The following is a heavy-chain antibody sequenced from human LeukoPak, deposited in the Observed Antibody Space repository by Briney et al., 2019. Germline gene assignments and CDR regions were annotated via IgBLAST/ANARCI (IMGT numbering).Heavy chain of an antibody. V-gene: IGHV3-23*01. J-gene: IGHJ4*02. CDR3: AKGQTWASVYFDS. Sequence: GGSLTLSCAASGFTFRSYAMSWVRQAPGKGLEYISAITSSYDDTLYADSVKGRFTISRDNFKNTLYLQMKSMKPEAKAVYYCAKGQTWASVYFDSWGQGTLVTVSS. CDR1: GFTFRSYA. CDR2: ITSSYDDT. D-gene: IGHD7-27*01.